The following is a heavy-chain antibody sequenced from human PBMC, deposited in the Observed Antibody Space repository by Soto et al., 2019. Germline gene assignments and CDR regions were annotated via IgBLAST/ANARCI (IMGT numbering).Heavy chain of an antibody. V-gene: IGHV1-18*04. CDR2: ISAYNGNT. CDR1: GYTFTSYG. Sequence: ASVKVSCKASGYTFTSYGISWVRQAPGQGLEWMGWISAYNGNTNYAQKLQGRVTMTTDTSTSTAYMELRSLRSDDTDVYYCARYPFYCSSTSCQKYYYYYGMDVWGQGTTVTVSS. D-gene: IGHD2-2*01. J-gene: IGHJ6*02. CDR3: ARYPFYCSSTSCQKYYYYYGMDV.